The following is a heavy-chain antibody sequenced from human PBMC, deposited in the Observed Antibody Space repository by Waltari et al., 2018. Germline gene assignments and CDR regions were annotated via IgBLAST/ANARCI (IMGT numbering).Heavy chain of an antibody. CDR2: INHSGST. J-gene: IGHJ3*02. V-gene: IGHV4-38-2*02. D-gene: IGHD6-6*01. Sequence: QVQLQESGPGLVKPSETLSLTCAVSGYSISSGYYWGWIRQPPGKGLEWIGEINHSGSTNYNPSLKSRVTISVDTSKNQFSLKLSSVTAADTAVYYCARESSSVAFDIWGQGTMVTVSS. CDR1: GYSISSGYY. CDR3: ARESSSVAFDI.